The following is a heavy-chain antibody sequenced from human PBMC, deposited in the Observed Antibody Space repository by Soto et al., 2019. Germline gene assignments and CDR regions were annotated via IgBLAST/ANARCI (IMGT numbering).Heavy chain of an antibody. Sequence: EVQLLESGGGLVQPGGSLRLSCAASGFTFSSYAMSWVRQAPGKGLEWVSAISGSGGSTYYADSVKGRFIISRDNSKNTLYLQMNSLRAEDTAVYYCAKDLVAAAGRGGYFDYWGQGTLVTVSS. J-gene: IGHJ4*02. CDR2: ISGSGGST. CDR1: GFTFSSYA. CDR3: AKDLVAAAGRGGYFDY. D-gene: IGHD6-13*01. V-gene: IGHV3-23*01.